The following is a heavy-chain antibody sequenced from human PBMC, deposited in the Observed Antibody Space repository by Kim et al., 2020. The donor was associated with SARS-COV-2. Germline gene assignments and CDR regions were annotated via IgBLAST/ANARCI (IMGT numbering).Heavy chain of an antibody. J-gene: IGHJ6*02. CDR1: GGSFSGYY. V-gene: IGHV4-34*01. CDR3: ARGPLILRYFDWSPGRSGMDV. CDR2: INHSGST. D-gene: IGHD3-9*01. Sequence: SETLSLTCAVYGGSFSGYYWSWIRQPPGKGLEWIGEINHSGSTNYNPSLKSRVTISVDTSKNQFSLKLSSVTAADTAVYYCARGPLILRYFDWSPGRSGMDVWGQGTTVTVSS.